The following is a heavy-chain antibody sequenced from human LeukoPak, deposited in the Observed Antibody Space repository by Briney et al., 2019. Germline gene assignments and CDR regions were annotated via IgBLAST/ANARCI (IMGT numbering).Heavy chain of an antibody. V-gene: IGHV4-4*07. J-gene: IGHJ4*02. Sequence: PETLSLTCTVSDDSFSSHYWTWIRQPAGKGLEWIGRIYTSGSTNYNPSLKSRVTMSVDTSKNQFSLKLSSVTAADTAVYYCARNDRSPGIAVAGSFDYWGQGTLVTVS. CDR2: IYTSGST. CDR3: ARNDRSPGIAVAGSFDY. D-gene: IGHD6-19*01. CDR1: DDSFSSHY.